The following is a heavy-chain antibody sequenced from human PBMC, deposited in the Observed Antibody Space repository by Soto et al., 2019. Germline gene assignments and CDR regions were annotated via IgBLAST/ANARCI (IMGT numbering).Heavy chain of an antibody. CDR1: GYTFTSYG. Sequence: QVQLVQSGAEVKKPGASVKVSCKASGYTFTSYGISWVRKAPGQGLEWMGWISAYNGNTNYAQKLQGRVTMTTDTYTSTDYMELRSLRSDDTDVYYCARDFWSRGGYFDWLIGHWGQGTLVTVSS. CDR2: ISAYNGNT. J-gene: IGHJ4*02. D-gene: IGHD3-9*01. CDR3: ARDFWSRGGYFDWLIGH. V-gene: IGHV1-18*01.